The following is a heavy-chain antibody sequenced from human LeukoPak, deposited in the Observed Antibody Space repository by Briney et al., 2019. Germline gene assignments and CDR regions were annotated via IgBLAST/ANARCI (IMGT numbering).Heavy chain of an antibody. CDR2: ISSSSSTI. CDR3: AISPGGLAGTGKVY. D-gene: IGHD6-19*01. V-gene: IGHV3-48*01. J-gene: IGHJ4*02. Sequence: GGSLRLSCAASGFTFSSYSMNWVRQAPGKGLEWVSYISSSSSTIYYADSVKGRFTISRDNAKNSLYLQMNSLRAEDTAVYYCAISPGGLAGTGKVYWGQGTLVTVSS. CDR1: GFTFSSYS.